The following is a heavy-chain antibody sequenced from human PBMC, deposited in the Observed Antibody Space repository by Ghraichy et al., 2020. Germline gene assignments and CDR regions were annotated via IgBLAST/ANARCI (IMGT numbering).Heavy chain of an antibody. CDR1: GFTFSSYW. J-gene: IGHJ4*02. CDR2: INSDGSST. Sequence: GGSLRLSCAASGFTFSSYWMNWVRQAPGKGLAWVSRINSDGSSTSYADSVKGRFTISRDNAKNTLYLQMNSLRAEDTAVYYCARVPDDYSRHVDYWCQGTLVTVSS. V-gene: IGHV3-74*01. D-gene: IGHD4-11*01. CDR3: ARVPDDYSRHVDY.